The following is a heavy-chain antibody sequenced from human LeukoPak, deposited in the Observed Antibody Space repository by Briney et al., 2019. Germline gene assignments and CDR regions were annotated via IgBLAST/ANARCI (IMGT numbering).Heavy chain of an antibody. CDR3: ATVWFGEFKERYCYYYNGMDV. CDR2: LDHEDGET. CDR1: GYTLTELS. J-gene: IGHJ6*02. Sequence: GASVKVSCKVSGYTLTELSLHWVRQAPGKGLEWMGGLDHEDGETIYALKFQGRVTMTEDTSTDTAYMELRSLRSEDTAVYYCATVWFGEFKERYCYYYNGMDVWGQGTTVTVSS. D-gene: IGHD3-10*01. V-gene: IGHV1-24*01.